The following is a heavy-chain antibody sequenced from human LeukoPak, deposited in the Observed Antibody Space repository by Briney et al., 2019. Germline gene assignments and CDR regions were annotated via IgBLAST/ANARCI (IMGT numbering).Heavy chain of an antibody. CDR3: ARVRGSYYPFDY. J-gene: IGHJ4*02. D-gene: IGHD1-26*01. V-gene: IGHV4-34*01. CDR2: INHSGST. CDR1: GGSFSGYY. Sequence: SETLSLTCAVYGGSFSGYYWSWIRQPPGKGLEWIGEINHSGSTNYNPSLKSRVTISVDTSKNQFSLKLSSVTAADTAVYYCARVRGSYYPFDYWGQGTLVTVSS.